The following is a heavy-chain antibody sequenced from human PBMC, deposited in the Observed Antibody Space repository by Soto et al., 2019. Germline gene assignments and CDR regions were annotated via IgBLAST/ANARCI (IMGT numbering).Heavy chain of an antibody. D-gene: IGHD3-10*01. V-gene: IGHV4-34*01. J-gene: IGHJ4*02. CDR2: INHSGST. CDR1: GGSFSGYY. Sequence: QVQLQQWGAGLLKPSETLSLTCAVYGGSFSGYYWSWIRQPPGKGLEWIGEINHSGSTNYNPSLKRRVTIPVDTSKNQFSLKLSSVTAADTAVYYCARDKLKVRGVIGYWGQGTLVTVSS. CDR3: ARDKLKVRGVIGY.